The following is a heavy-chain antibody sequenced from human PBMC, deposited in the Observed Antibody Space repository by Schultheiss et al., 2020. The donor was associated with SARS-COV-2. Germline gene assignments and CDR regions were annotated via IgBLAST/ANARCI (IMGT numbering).Heavy chain of an antibody. V-gene: IGHV4-59*01. CDR1: GGSISSYY. CDR2: IYHSGST. Sequence: SQTLSLTCTVSGGSISSYYWSWIRQPPGKGLEWIGSIYHSGSTNYNPSLKSRVTISVDTSKNQFSLKLSSVTAADTAVYYCARGHGWFDPWGQGTLVTVSS. J-gene: IGHJ5*02. CDR3: ARGHGWFDP.